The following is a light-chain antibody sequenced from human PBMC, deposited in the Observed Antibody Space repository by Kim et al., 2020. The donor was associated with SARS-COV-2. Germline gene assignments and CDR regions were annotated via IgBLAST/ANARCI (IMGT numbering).Light chain of an antibody. V-gene: IGKV3-20*01. CDR1: QSVKSSY. Sequence: EIVLTQSPGTLSLSPGERATLSCRASQSVKSSYLAWYQKKPGQAPRLLIYGASSRATGIPDRFSGSGSGTDFTLTISRLEPEDFAVYYCHQCSSSPITFGQGTRLEIK. CDR3: HQCSSSPIT. J-gene: IGKJ5*01. CDR2: GAS.